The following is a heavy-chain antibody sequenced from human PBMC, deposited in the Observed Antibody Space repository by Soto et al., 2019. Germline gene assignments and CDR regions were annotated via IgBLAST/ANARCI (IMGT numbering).Heavy chain of an antibody. Sequence: PGGSLRLACAASGFSFSRYPMHWVRQAPGKALEWVAVMSYDEGNKYYADSVKGRFTISRDNSKSTLYLQMNSLRAEDTAVYYCARDRYYFDSSGYYYGNYYGMDVWGQRTTVTVSS. D-gene: IGHD3-22*01. CDR3: ARDRYYFDSSGYYYGNYYGMDV. V-gene: IGHV3-30-3*01. CDR1: GFSFSRYP. CDR2: MSYDEGNK. J-gene: IGHJ6*02.